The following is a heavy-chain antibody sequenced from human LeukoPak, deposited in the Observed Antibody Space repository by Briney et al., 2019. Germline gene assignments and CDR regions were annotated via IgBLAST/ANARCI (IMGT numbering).Heavy chain of an antibody. CDR1: GFTFSSYW. Sequence: LTGGSLRLSCAASGFTFSSYWMNWVRQTPGKGLEWVANIKQDGSEKYYVDSVKGRFTISRDNAKNSLYLQMNSLRAEDTAIYYCARETLHSNLWTASYIWGQGTLVTVSS. J-gene: IGHJ4*02. V-gene: IGHV3-7*01. CDR3: ARETLHSNLWTASYI. CDR2: IKQDGSEK. D-gene: IGHD3/OR15-3a*01.